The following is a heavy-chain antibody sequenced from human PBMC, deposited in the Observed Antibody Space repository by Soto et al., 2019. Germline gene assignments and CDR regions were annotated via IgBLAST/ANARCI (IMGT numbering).Heavy chain of an antibody. V-gene: IGHV1-2*04. Sequence: QVQLVQSGAEVKKPGASVKVSCEATGYTFTGNYLHWVRQAPGQGLEWMGWIHPHSGATKYAQKFQGWVTMTKDTSISTAYLDLSSLKSNDTAVYYCVREGVGPTYGWFDHWGQGTLVTVSS. CDR2: IHPHSGAT. CDR3: VREGVGPTYGWFDH. J-gene: IGHJ5*02. D-gene: IGHD2-8*01. CDR1: GYTFTGNY.